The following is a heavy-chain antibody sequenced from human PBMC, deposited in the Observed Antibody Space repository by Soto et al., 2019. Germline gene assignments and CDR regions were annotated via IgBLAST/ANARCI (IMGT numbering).Heavy chain of an antibody. J-gene: IGHJ5*02. CDR3: ARDPGTDYAGVFDP. Sequence: QVQLQQSGPGLVKPSQTLSLTCAISGDSVSSNTPAWNWIRQSPSRGLEWLGRTYYRSKRYNDYALSVKSRITISPDTSKTQFSLQLNSVTPDDTAVYYWARDPGTDYAGVFDPWGQGTLVTVSS. CDR1: GDSVSSNTPA. D-gene: IGHD4-17*01. V-gene: IGHV6-1*01. CDR2: TYYRSKRYN.